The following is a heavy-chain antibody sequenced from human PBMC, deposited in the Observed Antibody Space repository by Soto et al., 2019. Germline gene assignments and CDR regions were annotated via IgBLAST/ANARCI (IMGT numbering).Heavy chain of an antibody. V-gene: IGHV2-5*02. CDR3: AHSSYAYGLPGDY. CDR1: GFSLTINRVG. J-gene: IGHJ4*02. Sequence: QITLKESGPTLVKPTQTLTLTCTFSGFSLTINRVGVGCIRQPPGKALEWLAIFYWDGDKRYNPSLKSRPTNTKDTSENQVVFTMTNMDPGDTATHYCAHSSYAYGLPGDYWGQGTLVTVSS. CDR2: FYWDGDK. D-gene: IGHD3-16*01.